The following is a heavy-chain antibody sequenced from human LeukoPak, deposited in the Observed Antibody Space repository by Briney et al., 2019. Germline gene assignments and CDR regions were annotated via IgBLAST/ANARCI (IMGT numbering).Heavy chain of an antibody. D-gene: IGHD3-10*01. CDR3: ARDRYGSGSYYKSWFDP. J-gene: IGHJ5*02. Sequence: SETLSLTCTASGGSISSYYWSWIRQPAGKGLEWIGRIYTSGSTNYNPSLKSRVTMSVDTSKNQFSLRLSSVTAADTAVYYCARDRYGSGSYYKSWFDPWGQGTLVTVSS. CDR2: IYTSGST. V-gene: IGHV4-4*07. CDR1: GGSISSYY.